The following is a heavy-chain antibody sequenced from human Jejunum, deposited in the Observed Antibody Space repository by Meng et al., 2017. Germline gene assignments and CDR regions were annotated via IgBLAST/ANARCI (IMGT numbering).Heavy chain of an antibody. CDR2: ITGSGSDT. J-gene: IGHJ1*01. D-gene: IGHD6-19*01. Sequence: GESLKISCAASGFTFSSYGMSWVRQAPGKGLEWVSSITGSGSDTYYVDSVNGRFTISRDRSKNTLYLQMNSLRAEDTALYYCAKEAAVAQYEYFQNWGQGTLVTVSS. CDR3: AKEAAVAQYEYFQN. V-gene: IGHV3-23*01. CDR1: GFTFSSYG.